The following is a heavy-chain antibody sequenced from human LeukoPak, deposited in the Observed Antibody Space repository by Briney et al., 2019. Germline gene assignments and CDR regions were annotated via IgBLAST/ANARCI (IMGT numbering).Heavy chain of an antibody. V-gene: IGHV4-31*03. Sequence: SETLSLTCTVSGGSISSGGYYWSWIRQHPGKGLEWIGYIYYSGSTYYNPSLKSRVTISVDTSKNQFSLKLSSVTAADTAVYYCARHYGDYGPAPHYYYYYMDVSGKGTTVTVSS. CDR3: ARHYGDYGPAPHYYYYYMDV. D-gene: IGHD4-17*01. J-gene: IGHJ6*03. CDR2: IYYSGST. CDR1: GGSISSGGYY.